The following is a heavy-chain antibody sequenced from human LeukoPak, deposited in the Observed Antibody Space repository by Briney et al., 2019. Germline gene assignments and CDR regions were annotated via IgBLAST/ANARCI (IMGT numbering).Heavy chain of an antibody. D-gene: IGHD3-22*01. Sequence: ASVKVSCKASGYTFTSYYMHWVRQAPGQGLEWMGITNPSGGSTSHAQKFQGRVTMTRDTSTSTVYMELSSLRSEDTAVYYCARAPGYYDSSGVFDYWGQGTLVTVSS. CDR2: TNPSGGST. CDR1: GYTFTSYY. V-gene: IGHV1-46*01. J-gene: IGHJ4*02. CDR3: ARAPGYYDSSGVFDY.